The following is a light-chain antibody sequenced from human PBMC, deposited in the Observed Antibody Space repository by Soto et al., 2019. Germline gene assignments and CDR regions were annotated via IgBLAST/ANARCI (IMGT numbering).Light chain of an antibody. CDR2: DDS. CDR3: QVWDSSSDHLYVV. J-gene: IGLJ2*01. CDR1: TIGSKS. V-gene: IGLV3-21*02. Sequence: SYELTQPPSVSVAPGQRARITCGGNTIGSKSAHWYQQKPGQAPVLVFYDDSDRPSGVPERFSGSNSGNTATLTISRVEAGDEDDYYCQVWDSSSDHLYVVFGGGTKVTVL.